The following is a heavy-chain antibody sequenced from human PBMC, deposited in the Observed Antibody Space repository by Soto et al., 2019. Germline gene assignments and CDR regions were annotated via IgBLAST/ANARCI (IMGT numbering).Heavy chain of an antibody. J-gene: IGHJ4*02. CDR3: ARVRYDRSGFDH. V-gene: IGHV4-4*02. D-gene: IGHD3-22*01. CDR2: ISHSGIT. CDR1: GDSISRSHW. Sequence: QVQLQESGPGLVRPSGALSVTCAVSGDSISRSHWWSWVRQSPGKGLEWIGEISHSGITNYNPSXXXXXXXSGDKSKNQLSLKLTSVTAADTAVYYCARVRYDRSGFDHWGQGTLVSVSS.